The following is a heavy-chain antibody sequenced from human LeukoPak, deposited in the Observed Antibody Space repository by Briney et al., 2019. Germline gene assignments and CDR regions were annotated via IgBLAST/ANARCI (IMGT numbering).Heavy chain of an antibody. CDR2: IIPIFGTA. CDR3: ARARQRIVVVVAATPGAFDI. CDR1: GGTFSSYA. Sequence: SVKVSRKASGGTFSSYAISWVRQAPGQGLEWMGGIIPIFGTANYAQKFQGRVTITADESTSTAYMELSSLRSEDTAVYYCARARQRIVVVVAATPGAFDIWGQGTMVTVSS. J-gene: IGHJ3*02. D-gene: IGHD2-15*01. V-gene: IGHV1-69*13.